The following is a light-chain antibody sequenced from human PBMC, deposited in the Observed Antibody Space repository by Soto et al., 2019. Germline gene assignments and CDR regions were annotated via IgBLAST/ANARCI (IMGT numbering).Light chain of an antibody. CDR1: QSVSRN. CDR2: DTS. V-gene: IGKV3-11*01. Sequence: EIVMTQSPATLSLSPGQRATLSAMASQSVSRNLAWYQQRPGQPPRLLVYDTSNRASGIPARFSGSGSGTDFTLTISSLEPEDFAVYYCQERSKWPMVTFGPGTKVDNK. CDR3: QERSKWPMVT. J-gene: IGKJ3*01.